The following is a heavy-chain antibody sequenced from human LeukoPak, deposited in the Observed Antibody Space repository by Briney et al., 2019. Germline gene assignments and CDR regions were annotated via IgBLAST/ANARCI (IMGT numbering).Heavy chain of an antibody. V-gene: IGHV1-69*04. D-gene: IGHD1-26*01. CDR2: IIPILGIA. J-gene: IGHJ4*02. CDR1: GGTFSSYA. Sequence: SVKVSRKASGGTFSSYAISWVRQAPGQGLEWMGRIIPILGIANYAQKFQGRVTITADKSTSTAYMELSSLRSEDMAVYYCARASGVGDDYWGQGTLVTVSS. CDR3: ARASGVGDDY.